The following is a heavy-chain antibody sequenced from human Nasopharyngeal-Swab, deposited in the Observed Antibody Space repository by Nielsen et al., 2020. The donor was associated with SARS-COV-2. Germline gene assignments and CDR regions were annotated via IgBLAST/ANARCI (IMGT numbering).Heavy chain of an antibody. D-gene: IGHD3-22*01. CDR3: ARDPVVNAFDI. Sequence: GESLKISCAASGFTFDDYGMNWVRQAPGKGLEWVSGINWNGGSTSYAASVKGRFTISRDNAKNSLYLQMNSLRAEDTAVYYCARDPVVNAFDIWGQGTMVTVSS. V-gene: IGHV3-20*04. CDR2: INWNGGST. CDR1: GFTFDDYG. J-gene: IGHJ3*02.